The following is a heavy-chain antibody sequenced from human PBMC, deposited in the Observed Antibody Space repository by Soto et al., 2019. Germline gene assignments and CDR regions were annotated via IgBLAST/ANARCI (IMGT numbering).Heavy chain of an antibody. CDR3: AKGGGYTYGLFDN. V-gene: IGHV3-43D*04. Sequence: PGGSLRLSCAASGFPFDDYAMHWVRQGPGKGLEWVSFISWDGDITHYADSVKGRFTISRDNSKNSLYLQMNSLRPEDTALYYCAKGGGYTYGLFDNWGQGTLVTVPQ. D-gene: IGHD5-18*01. CDR2: ISWDGDIT. J-gene: IGHJ4*02. CDR1: GFPFDDYA.